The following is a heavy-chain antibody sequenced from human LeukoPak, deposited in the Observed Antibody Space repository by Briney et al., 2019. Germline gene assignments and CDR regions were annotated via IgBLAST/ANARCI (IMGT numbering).Heavy chain of an antibody. CDR2: ISGSGGST. CDR1: GFTFSSYA. V-gene: IGHV3-23*01. D-gene: IGHD6-13*01. CDR3: AKPGYSSSWSFDY. J-gene: IGHJ4*02. Sequence: GGSLRLSCAASGFTFSSYAMSWVCQAPGKGLEWVSAISGSGGSTYYADSVRGRFTISRDNSKNTLYLQMSSLRAEDTAVYYCAKPGYSSSWSFDYWGQGTLVTVSS.